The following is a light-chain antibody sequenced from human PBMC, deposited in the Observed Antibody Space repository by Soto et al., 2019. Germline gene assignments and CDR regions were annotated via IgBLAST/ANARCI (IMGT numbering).Light chain of an antibody. CDR2: GAS. J-gene: IGKJ1*01. Sequence: EIVMTQSPATLSVYPGERATLSCRASQSVSSNLAWYQQKPGQAPRLLIYGASTRATDIPARFSGSGSGTEFTLTISSLQSEDFAVYYCQQYNNWRWTFGQGTKVEIK. CDR3: QQYNNWRWT. CDR1: QSVSSN. V-gene: IGKV3-15*01.